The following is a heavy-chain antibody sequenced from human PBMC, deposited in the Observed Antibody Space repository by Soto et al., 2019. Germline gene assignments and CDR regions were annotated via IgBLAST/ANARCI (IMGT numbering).Heavy chain of an antibody. D-gene: IGHD3-22*01. Sequence: PGGSLRLSCAASGFTFSSYGMHWVRQAPGKGLEWVAVISYDGSNKYYADSVKGRFTISRDNSKNTLYLQMNSLRAEDTAVYYCAKGRHYYDSSGYYYYYWGQGTLVTVSS. CDR3: AKGRHYYDSSGYYYYY. J-gene: IGHJ4*02. CDR1: GFTFSSYG. CDR2: ISYDGSNK. V-gene: IGHV3-30*18.